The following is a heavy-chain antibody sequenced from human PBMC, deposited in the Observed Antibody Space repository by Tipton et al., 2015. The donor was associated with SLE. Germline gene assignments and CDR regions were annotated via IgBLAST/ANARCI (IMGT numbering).Heavy chain of an antibody. D-gene: IGHD7-27*01. Sequence: SLTCTVSGGSISSGSYYWGWIRQPAGKGLEWIGRIYTSGSTNYNPSLKSRVTISVDTSKNQFSLKLSSVTAADTAVYYCAARTGDVLYYYYMDVWGKGTTVTVSS. CDR1: GGSISSGSYY. CDR3: AARTGDVLYYYYMDV. V-gene: IGHV4-61*02. J-gene: IGHJ6*03. CDR2: IYTSGST.